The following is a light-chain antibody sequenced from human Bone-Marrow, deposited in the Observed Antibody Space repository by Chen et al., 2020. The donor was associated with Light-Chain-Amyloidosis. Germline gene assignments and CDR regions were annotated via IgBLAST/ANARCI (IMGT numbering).Light chain of an antibody. CDR3: SSYTSSSTLV. CDR2: DVS. Sequence: SALTQPASVSGSPGQSIPISCTGTSSDVGGYNYVSWYQQHPGKAPKLMIYDVSNRPSGVSNRFSGSKSGNTASLTISGPQAEDEADYYCSSYTSSSTLVFGGGTKLTVL. J-gene: IGLJ2*01. V-gene: IGLV2-14*01. CDR1: SSDVGGYNY.